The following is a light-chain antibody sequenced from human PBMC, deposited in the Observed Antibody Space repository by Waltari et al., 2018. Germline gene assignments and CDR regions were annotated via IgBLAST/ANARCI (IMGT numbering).Light chain of an antibody. Sequence: QSALTQPASVSGSPGQSITISCTGTSSAGGGYNYVSWYQQHPGKAPKLMIYDVSNRPSGVSNRFSGSKSGNTASLTISGLQAEDEADYYCSSYTSSSTLLVFGTGTKVTVL. V-gene: IGLV2-14*03. J-gene: IGLJ1*01. CDR3: SSYTSSSTLLV. CDR2: DVS. CDR1: SSAGGGYNY.